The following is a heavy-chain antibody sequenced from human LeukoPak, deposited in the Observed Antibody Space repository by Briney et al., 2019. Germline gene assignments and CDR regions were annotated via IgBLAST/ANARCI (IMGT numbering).Heavy chain of an antibody. CDR3: ARDDLGTSYLYYGMDV. CDR2: ISSSGSTI. Sequence: GGSLRLSCAASGFTFSSYSMNWVRQAPGKGLEWVSYISSSGSTIYYADSVKGRFTISRDNAKNSLYLQMNSLRAEDTAVYYCARDDLGTSYLYYGMDVWGQGTTVTVSS. J-gene: IGHJ6*02. CDR1: GFTFSSYS. V-gene: IGHV3-48*01. D-gene: IGHD3/OR15-3a*01.